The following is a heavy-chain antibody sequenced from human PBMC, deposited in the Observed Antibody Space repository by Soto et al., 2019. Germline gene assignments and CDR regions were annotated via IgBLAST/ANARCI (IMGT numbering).Heavy chain of an antibody. CDR1: GGTFSSYA. J-gene: IGHJ6*02. V-gene: IGHV1-69*06. CDR3: ARAPKMTTVTLSDDDYDYGMDV. CDR2: IIPISGTA. Sequence: QVQLVQSGAEVKKPGSSVKVSCKASGGTFSSYAISWVRHAPGQGLECMGCIIPISGTANYAQKFQGRVTISADKSKSTAYMELRSRRSEDTAVYYCARAPKMTTVTLSDDDYDYGMDVWGPGTTVTVSS. D-gene: IGHD4-4*01.